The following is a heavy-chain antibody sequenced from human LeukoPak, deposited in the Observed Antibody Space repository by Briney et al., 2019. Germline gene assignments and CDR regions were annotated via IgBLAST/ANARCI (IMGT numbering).Heavy chain of an antibody. D-gene: IGHD3-10*01. CDR3: ARDRGRAAGVFDL. CDR1: GFTFSSYS. CDR2: ISSSSSYI. Sequence: GGSLRLSCAASGFTFSSYSMNWVRQAPGKGLEWVSSISSSSSYIYYADSVKGRFTIPRDNAKNSLYLQMNSLRAEDTAVYYCARDRGRAAGVFDLWGRGTLVTVSS. J-gene: IGHJ2*01. V-gene: IGHV3-21*01.